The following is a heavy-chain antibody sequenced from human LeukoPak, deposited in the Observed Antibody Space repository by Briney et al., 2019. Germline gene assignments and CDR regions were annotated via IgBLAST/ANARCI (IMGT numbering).Heavy chain of an antibody. Sequence: PGGSLRLSCAASGFTFSTSWMDWVRQAPGKGLEWVANIKEDGSETHYVDSAKGRFTISRDNAKNFLCLQVDSLRVEDTAIYFCSRSLEYWGQGTLVTVSS. J-gene: IGHJ4*02. V-gene: IGHV3-7*01. CDR2: IKEDGSET. CDR3: SRSLEY. CDR1: GFTFSTSW.